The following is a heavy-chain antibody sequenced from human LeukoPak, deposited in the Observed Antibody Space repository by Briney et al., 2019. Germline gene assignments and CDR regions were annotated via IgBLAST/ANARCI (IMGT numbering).Heavy chain of an antibody. D-gene: IGHD3-10*01. J-gene: IGHJ4*02. CDR2: ISSSSSYI. V-gene: IGHV3-21*01. CDR1: GLTFSSYW. Sequence: GGSLRLSCAVSGLTFSSYWMHWVRQAPGKGLEWVSSISSSSSYIYYADSVKGRFTISRDNAKNSLYLQMNSLRAEDTAVYYCASTPLGGSTMVRGVIWGQGTLVTVSS. CDR3: ASTPLGGSTMVRGVI.